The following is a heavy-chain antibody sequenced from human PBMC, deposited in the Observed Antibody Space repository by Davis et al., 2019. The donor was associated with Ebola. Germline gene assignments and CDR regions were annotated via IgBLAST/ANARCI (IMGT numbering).Heavy chain of an antibody. D-gene: IGHD6-6*01. CDR3: VKDPSPQIAQLGDY. CDR2: ISGSGDKT. V-gene: IGHV3-64D*06. J-gene: IGHJ4*02. Sequence: GESLKISCSASGFTFSSYGLHWVRQAPGKGLEYVSGISGSGDKTYYPDPVKGRFTISRDNSKNTLYLQMSSLRADDTAVYFCVKDPSPQIAQLGDYWGQGTLVTVSS. CDR1: GFTFSSYG.